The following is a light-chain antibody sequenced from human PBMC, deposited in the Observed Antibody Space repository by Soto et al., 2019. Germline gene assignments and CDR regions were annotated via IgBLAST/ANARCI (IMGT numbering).Light chain of an antibody. CDR1: QGISTY. Sequence: DIQMTQSPSSLSASVGDSVTITCRASQGISTYLNWYQQKPGKAPKLLIYAASSLQSGVPSRFSGSGSETDFTLTISSLQPEDVASYYCQKYDSAPTFGPGTKVDIK. CDR3: QKYDSAPT. V-gene: IGKV1-39*01. CDR2: AAS. J-gene: IGKJ1*01.